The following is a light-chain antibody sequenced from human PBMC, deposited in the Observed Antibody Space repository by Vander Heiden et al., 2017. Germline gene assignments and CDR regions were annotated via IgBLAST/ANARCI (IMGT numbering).Light chain of an antibody. CDR1: SNDIGSYNL. Sequence: QSALTQLASVSASPGQSITISCTGTSNDIGSYNLVSWYQQDPGKAPKVLIYEVNKRPSGISNRFSGSKSGSTASLTISGLQAEDEADYYCSSYAGTATLVFGGGTKLTVL. CDR2: EVN. V-gene: IGLV2-23*02. J-gene: IGLJ2*01. CDR3: SSYAGTATLV.